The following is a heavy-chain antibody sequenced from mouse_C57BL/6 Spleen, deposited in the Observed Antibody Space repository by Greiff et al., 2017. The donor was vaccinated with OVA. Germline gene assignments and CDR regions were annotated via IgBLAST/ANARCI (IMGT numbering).Heavy chain of an antibody. D-gene: IGHD2-5*01. V-gene: IGHV1-69*01. CDR3: AYYSNYGFAY. J-gene: IGHJ3*01. CDR2: IDPSDSYT. Sequence: QVQLQQPGAELVMPGASVKLSCKASGYTFTSYWMHWVKQRPGQGLEWIGEIDPSDSYTNYNQKFKGKSTLTVDKSSSTAYMQLSSLTSEDSAVYYCAYYSNYGFAYWDQGTLVTVSA. CDR1: GYTFTSYW.